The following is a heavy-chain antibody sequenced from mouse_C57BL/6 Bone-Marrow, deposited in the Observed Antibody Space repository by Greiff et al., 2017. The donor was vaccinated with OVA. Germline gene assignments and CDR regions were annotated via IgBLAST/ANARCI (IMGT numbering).Heavy chain of an antibody. CDR1: GYTFTSYW. Sequence: QVQLKQPGAELVKPGASVKVSCKASGYTFTSYWMHWVKQRPGQGLEWIGRIHPSDSDTNYNQKFKGKATLTVDKSSSTAYMQLSSLTSEDSAVYYCAIRGVTTANWYFDVWGTGTTVTVSS. D-gene: IGHD1-2*01. CDR3: AIRGVTTANWYFDV. J-gene: IGHJ1*03. V-gene: IGHV1-74*01. CDR2: IHPSDSDT.